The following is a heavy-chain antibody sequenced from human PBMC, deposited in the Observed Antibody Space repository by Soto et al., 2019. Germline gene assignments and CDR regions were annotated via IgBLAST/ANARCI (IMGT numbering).Heavy chain of an antibody. CDR2: TYYRSKWFH. Sequence: QGQLQQSGPGLVKPSQTLSLTCAISGDSVSSDITSWNWIRQSPSRGLEWLGRTYYRSKWFHDYAASVKSRITINPDTSKNQFSLELNSMTPEAQAVYYCASGNALAVGSQGTVVTVSS. CDR1: GDSVSSDITS. CDR3: ASGNALAV. J-gene: IGHJ3*01. V-gene: IGHV6-1*01.